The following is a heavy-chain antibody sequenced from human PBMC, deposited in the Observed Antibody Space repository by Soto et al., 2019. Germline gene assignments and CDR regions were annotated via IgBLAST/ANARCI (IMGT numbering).Heavy chain of an antibody. Sequence: SETLSLTCTVSGGSISSYYWSWIRQPPGKGLEWIGYIYYSGSTNYNPSLKSRVTISVDTPKNQFSLKLSSVTAADTAVYYCARGYYYDSSDWFDPWGQGTLVTVSS. CDR1: GGSISSYY. V-gene: IGHV4-59*01. CDR3: ARGYYYDSSDWFDP. D-gene: IGHD3-22*01. CDR2: IYYSGST. J-gene: IGHJ5*02.